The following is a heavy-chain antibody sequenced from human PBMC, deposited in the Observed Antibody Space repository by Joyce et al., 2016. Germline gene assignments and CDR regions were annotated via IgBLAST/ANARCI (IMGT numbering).Heavy chain of an antibody. CDR3: ASRGL. J-gene: IGHJ4*02. CDR1: GGSITSISDY. CDR2: IFYSGIT. D-gene: IGHD3-10*01. Sequence: QLQLQESGPGLVKPSETLSLTCTVSGGSITSISDYWGWIRQPPGKGLECIGNIFYSGITYYNPSLKSRATLSLDASTNQVSLKLSSVTAADTAIYYCASRGLWGQGTLVTVSS. V-gene: IGHV4-39*07.